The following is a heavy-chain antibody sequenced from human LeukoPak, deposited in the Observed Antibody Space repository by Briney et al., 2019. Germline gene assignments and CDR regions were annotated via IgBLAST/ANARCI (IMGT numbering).Heavy chain of an antibody. CDR3: ARDRVSSGSFDY. Sequence: SETLSLTCTVSGGSISSSSYYWGWIRQPPGKGLEWIGSIYYSGSTYYNPSLKSRVTISVDTSKNQFFLKLSSVTAADTAVYYCARDRVSSGSFDYWGQGTLVTVSS. J-gene: IGHJ4*02. CDR1: GGSISSSSYY. CDR2: IYYSGST. V-gene: IGHV4-39*07. D-gene: IGHD3-22*01.